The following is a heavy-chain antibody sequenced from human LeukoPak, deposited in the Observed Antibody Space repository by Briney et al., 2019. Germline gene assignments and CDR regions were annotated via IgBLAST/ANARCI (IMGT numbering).Heavy chain of an antibody. J-gene: IGHJ4*02. CDR1: GFAFNSVF. CDR2: IKSRPDGGTT. CDR3: TTGDYGAFEF. Sequence: GGSLTLSCVASGFAFNSVFLIWVRQAPGRGLVWVGLIKSRPDGGTTYYAAPVKGRFTISRDDSKNTLYLHMNSLKTEDTAIYYCTTGDYGAFEFWGQGTLVTVSS. V-gene: IGHV3-15*01. D-gene: IGHD4-17*01.